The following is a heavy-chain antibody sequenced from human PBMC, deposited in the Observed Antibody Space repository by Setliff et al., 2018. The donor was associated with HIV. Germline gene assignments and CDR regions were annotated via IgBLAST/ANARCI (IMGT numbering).Heavy chain of an antibody. CDR3: ARDPGWLQTLYYFDS. V-gene: IGHV1-2*06. J-gene: IGHJ4*02. CDR2: INPNSGNT. Sequence: ASVEVSCKASGYTFTGYYMHWVRQAPGQGLEWMGRINPNSGNTNYAQKLQGRVTMTTDTSTSTAYMELRSLRSDDTAVYYCARDPGWLQTLYYFDSWGQGTLVTVSS. CDR1: GYTFTGYY. D-gene: IGHD5-12*01.